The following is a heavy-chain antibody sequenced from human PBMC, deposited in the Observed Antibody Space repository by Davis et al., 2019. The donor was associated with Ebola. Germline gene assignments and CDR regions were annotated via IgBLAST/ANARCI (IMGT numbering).Heavy chain of an antibody. J-gene: IGHJ4*02. CDR3: ARFPVTTVDY. CDR2: VNAGNGNT. CDR1: GYTFTSYA. D-gene: IGHD4-17*01. V-gene: IGHV1-3*01. Sequence: ASVTVSCKASGYTFTSYAMHWVRQAPGQRLEWMGWVNAGNGNTKYSQKLQGRVTMTTDTSTSTAYMELRSLRSDDTAVYYCARFPVTTVDYWGQGTLVTVSS.